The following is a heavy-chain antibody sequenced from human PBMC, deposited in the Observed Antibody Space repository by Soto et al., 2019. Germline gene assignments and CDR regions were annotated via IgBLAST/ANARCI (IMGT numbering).Heavy chain of an antibody. D-gene: IGHD5-18*01. Sequence: QVQLVESGGGVVQPGRSLRLSCAASGFTFSSYAMHWVRQAPGKGLEWVAVISYDGSNKYYADSVKGRFTISRDNSKNTLYLQMNSLRAEDTAVYYCARDRGGYSYGYYYYYGMDVWGQGTTVTVSS. CDR2: ISYDGSNK. J-gene: IGHJ6*02. V-gene: IGHV3-30-3*01. CDR1: GFTFSSYA. CDR3: ARDRGGYSYGYYYYYGMDV.